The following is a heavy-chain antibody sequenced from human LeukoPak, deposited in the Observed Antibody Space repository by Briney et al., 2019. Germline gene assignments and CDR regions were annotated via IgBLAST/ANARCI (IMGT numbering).Heavy chain of an antibody. CDR2: ISGGGETT. J-gene: IGHJ4*02. CDR3: ARDMGAAARSPFDY. V-gene: IGHV3-23*01. CDR1: GFTFSSYG. D-gene: IGHD6-6*01. Sequence: GGSLRLSCAASGFTFSSYGMGWVRQAPGKGLEWVSSISGGGETTYYADSVKGRFPISRDNSKNTLYLQMNSLRAEDTAVYYCARDMGAAARSPFDYWGQGTLVTVSS.